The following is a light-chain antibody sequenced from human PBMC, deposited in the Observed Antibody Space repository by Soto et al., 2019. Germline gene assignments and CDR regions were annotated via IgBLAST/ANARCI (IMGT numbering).Light chain of an antibody. CDR3: QQYNNWCT. CDR1: QYINTR. V-gene: IGKV3D-15*01. CDR2: QTS. Sequence: EIVLTHSPATLSLIPGDRATLSCRSSQYINTRLAWYQHRPGQAPRLLIYQTSPRAAGIPARFSGSGSGTEFTLTISSLQSEDFAVYYCQQYNNWCTFGQGTKLDI. J-gene: IGKJ2*02.